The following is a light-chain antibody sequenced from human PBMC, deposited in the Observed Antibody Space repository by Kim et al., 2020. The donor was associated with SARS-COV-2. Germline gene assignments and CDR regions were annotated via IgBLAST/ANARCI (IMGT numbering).Light chain of an antibody. CDR2: GAS. CDR1: QSVSDN. Sequence: SLGERASLSCRASQSVSDNIAWYQQKTGQAPRLLIYGASTRATGIPARFSGSGSGTEFTLTISSLQSEDSAVYYCQQYDDWPPWTFGQGTKVEIK. CDR3: QQYDDWPPWT. V-gene: IGKV3-15*01. J-gene: IGKJ1*01.